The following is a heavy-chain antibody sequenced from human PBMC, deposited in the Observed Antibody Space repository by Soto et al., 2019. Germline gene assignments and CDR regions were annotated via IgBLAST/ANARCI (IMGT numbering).Heavy chain of an antibody. CDR2: ISGSGGST. Sequence: EVQLLESGGGLVQPGGSLRLSCAASGFTFSSYAMSWVRQAPGKGLEWVSAISGSGGSTFYADSVKGRFTISRDTSKHTLFLQMNSLRAEDTAVYYCAKDRGRGYDWFDSWGQGTLVTVSS. V-gene: IGHV3-23*01. D-gene: IGHD5-12*01. CDR1: GFTFSSYA. CDR3: AKDRGRGYDWFDS. J-gene: IGHJ5*01.